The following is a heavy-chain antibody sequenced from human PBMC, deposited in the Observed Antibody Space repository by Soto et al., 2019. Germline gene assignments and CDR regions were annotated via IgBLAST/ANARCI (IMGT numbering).Heavy chain of an antibody. CDR3: ARMRGLGEISPYIDY. D-gene: IGHD3-16*02. Sequence: QVQLQESGPGLVRPSETLSLTCSVSGGSISDYQWNWIRQSPGKGLEWIGCIYYSGRTNYNPSLKSRVTISLDTSTKQFSLRLRSVTAADTAVYYCARMRGLGEISPYIDYWGQGTLVTVSS. J-gene: IGHJ4*02. CDR2: IYYSGRT. CDR1: GGSISDYQ. V-gene: IGHV4-59*01.